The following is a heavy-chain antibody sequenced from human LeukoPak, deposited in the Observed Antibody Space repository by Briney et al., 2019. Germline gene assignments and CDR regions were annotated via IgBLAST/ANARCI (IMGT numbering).Heavy chain of an antibody. D-gene: IGHD1-1*01. V-gene: IGHV4-59*01. Sequence: SETLSLTCTVSGGSISNYYWTWIRQPPGKGLEWIGYIYYSGSTNYNPSLKSRVTISVDTSKNQFSLKLSSVTAADTAVYYCAKVMHNWNGDRYYFDYGGQGTLVPVSS. J-gene: IGHJ4*02. CDR3: AKVMHNWNGDRYYFDY. CDR1: GGSISNYY. CDR2: IYYSGST.